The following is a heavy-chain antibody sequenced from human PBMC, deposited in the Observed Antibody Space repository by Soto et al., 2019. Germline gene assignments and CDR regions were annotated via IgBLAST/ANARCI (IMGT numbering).Heavy chain of an antibody. CDR1: GFTFSSYG. Sequence: QVQLVESGGGVVQPGRSLRLSCAASGFTFSSYGMHWVRQAPGKGLEWVAVIWYDGSNKYYADSVKGRFTISRDNSKNTLYLPMNRLRAEDTAVYYCARDVGYYDEAFDIWGQGTMLTVSS. V-gene: IGHV3-33*01. D-gene: IGHD3-22*01. CDR3: ARDVGYYDEAFDI. CDR2: IWYDGSNK. J-gene: IGHJ3*02.